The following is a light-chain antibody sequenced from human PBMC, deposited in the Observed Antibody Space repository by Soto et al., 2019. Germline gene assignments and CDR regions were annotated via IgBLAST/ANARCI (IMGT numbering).Light chain of an antibody. J-gene: IGKJ4*01. CDR1: QVMSNS. CDR3: HTYNSAPHSFT. V-gene: IGKV1-27*01. Sequence: DIQMTQSPSSLSASVVDRVTITCRASQVMSNSLAWYQQTQGKVPKLLIYAASTLQSGVPSRFSGSGYGTDFTLTISSLQPEDVATYYCHTYNSAPHSFTFGGGTQVEIK. CDR2: AAS.